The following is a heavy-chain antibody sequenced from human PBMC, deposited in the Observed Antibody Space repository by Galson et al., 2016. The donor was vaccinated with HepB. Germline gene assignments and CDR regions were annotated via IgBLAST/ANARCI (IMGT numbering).Heavy chain of an antibody. D-gene: IGHD1-26*01. CDR1: GYTFTSYT. CDR3: ARVRGSSGSYQFYYLDY. J-gene: IGHJ4*02. V-gene: IGHV1-3*01. Sequence: SVKVSCKASGYTFTSYTMHWVRQAPGQRLEWMGWINAGNGNTKYSQKFQGRVTITRDTSASTAYMELRSLRSEDRAVYYCARVRGSSGSYQFYYLDYWGQGTLVTVSS. CDR2: INAGNGNT.